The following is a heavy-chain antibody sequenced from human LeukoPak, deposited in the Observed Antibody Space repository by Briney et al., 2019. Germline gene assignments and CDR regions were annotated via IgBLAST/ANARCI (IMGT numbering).Heavy chain of an antibody. CDR2: ISYDGSNK. V-gene: IGHV3-30*04. Sequence: GGSLRLSCAASGFTFSSYAMHWVRQAPGKGLEWEAVISYDGSNKYYADSVKGRFTISRDNSKNTLYLQMNSLRAEDTAVYYCARAEMATIPWLDYWGQGTLVTVSS. D-gene: IGHD5-24*01. CDR1: GFTFSSYA. CDR3: ARAEMATIPWLDY. J-gene: IGHJ4*02.